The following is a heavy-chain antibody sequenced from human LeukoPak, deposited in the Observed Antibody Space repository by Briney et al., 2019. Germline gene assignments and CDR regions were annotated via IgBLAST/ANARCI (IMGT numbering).Heavy chain of an antibody. J-gene: IGHJ4*02. CDR3: AREDDSSGYYYY. CDR2: IKQDGSEK. Sequence: GGSLRLSCAASGFTFSGYWMSWVRQAPGKGLEWVANIKQDGSEKYYVDSVKGRFTISRDNAKNSLYLQMNSLRAEDTAVYYCAREDDSSGYYYYWGQGTLVTVSS. CDR1: GFTFSGYW. D-gene: IGHD3-22*01. V-gene: IGHV3-7*01.